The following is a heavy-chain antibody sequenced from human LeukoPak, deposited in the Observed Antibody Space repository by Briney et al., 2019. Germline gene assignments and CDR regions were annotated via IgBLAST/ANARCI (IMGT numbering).Heavy chain of an antibody. V-gene: IGHV3-23*01. CDR3: AKDSYGMDV. CDR2: ISGSGGST. J-gene: IGHJ6*02. Sequence: GGSLRLSCAASGFTFSSYAMSWVRQAPGKGLEWVSGISGSGGSTYYTDSVKGRFTISRDNSKNTLYLQMDSLRAEDTAVYYSAKDSYGMDVWGQGTTVTVSS. CDR1: GFTFSSYA.